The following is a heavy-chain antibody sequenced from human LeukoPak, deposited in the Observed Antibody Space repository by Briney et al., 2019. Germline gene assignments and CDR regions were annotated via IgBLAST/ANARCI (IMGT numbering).Heavy chain of an antibody. CDR3: ARDGTSTDDY. CDR1: GGTFSSYA. J-gene: IGHJ4*02. CDR2: IIPIFGTA. Sequence: GASVKVSCKASGGTFSSYAISWVRQAPGQGLEWMGGIIPIFGTANYAQKFQGRVTMTTDTSTSTAYMELKSLRADDTAVYYCARDGTSTDDYWGQGTLVTVSS. D-gene: IGHD2-2*01. V-gene: IGHV1-69*05.